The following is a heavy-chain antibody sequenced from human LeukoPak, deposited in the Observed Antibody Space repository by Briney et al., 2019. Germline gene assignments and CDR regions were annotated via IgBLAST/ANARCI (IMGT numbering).Heavy chain of an antibody. J-gene: IGHJ4*02. Sequence: GESLALSCAASGFTFSNAWMSWVRQAPGRGLEWVGRIKRRGDDGTIDSPAPVKGRRSISREDSNNTSYLHMTSLKSEVKPGYYCTAGTGRSDFDYWGQGTLVTVSS. D-gene: IGHD3/OR15-3a*01. CDR1: GFTFSNAW. V-gene: IGHV3-15*01. CDR2: IKRRGDDGTI. CDR3: TAGTGRSDFDY.